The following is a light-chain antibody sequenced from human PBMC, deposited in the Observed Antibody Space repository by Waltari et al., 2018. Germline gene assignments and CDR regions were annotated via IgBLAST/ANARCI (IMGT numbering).Light chain of an antibody. V-gene: IGLV2-14*01. J-gene: IGLJ2*01. CDR2: EVS. Sequence: QSALTQPASVSGSPGQSLTISCTGTSRDVGGYNYVSWYQQHPGKAPKLMIDEVSNRPSGVSNRFSGSKSGNTASLTISGLQAEDEADYYCSSYTSSTVFGGGTKLTVL. CDR3: SSYTSSTV. CDR1: SRDVGGYNY.